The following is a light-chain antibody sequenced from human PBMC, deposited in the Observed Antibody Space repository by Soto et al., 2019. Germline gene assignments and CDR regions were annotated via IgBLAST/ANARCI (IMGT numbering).Light chain of an antibody. CDR1: QSVLYSANNKNY. CDR2: WAS. V-gene: IGKV4-1*01. CDR3: RQYFLSPLT. Sequence: DIVMTQSPDSLAVSLGERATINCTSSQSVLYSANNKNYLAWYQQKPGQPPKVLIYWASTRESGVPDRLSGSGSVTDCTLTISRLQAEDVAVYYCRQYFLSPLTFGGGTSVEI. J-gene: IGKJ4*01.